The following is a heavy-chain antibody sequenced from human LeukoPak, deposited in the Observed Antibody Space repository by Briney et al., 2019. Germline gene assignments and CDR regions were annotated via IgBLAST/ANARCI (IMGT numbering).Heavy chain of an antibody. D-gene: IGHD6-13*01. CDR3: TTDLAGYRSSWYQRDCFDY. CDR1: GFIFSNAW. V-gene: IGHV3-15*01. CDR2: IRSKADGGTP. J-gene: IGHJ4*02. Sequence: PGGSLRLSCAASGFIFSNAWMSWVRQAPGKGLEWVGRIRSKADGGTPQYGTPVIGRFSMSRDDSKNMVYLQMNSLKTEDTAVYYCTTDLAGYRSSWYQRDCFDYWGRGTLVTVSS.